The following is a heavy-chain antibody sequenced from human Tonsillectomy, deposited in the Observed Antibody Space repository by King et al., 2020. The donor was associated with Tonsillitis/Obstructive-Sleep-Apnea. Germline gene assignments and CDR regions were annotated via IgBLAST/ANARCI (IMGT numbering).Heavy chain of an antibody. D-gene: IGHD2-15*01. J-gene: IGHJ3*02. CDR3: VKQGDIVVVAAERPDDAFDI. CDR2: IISSSSYT. V-gene: IGHV3-11*05. Sequence: QVQLVESGGGLVKPGGSLRLSCAASGFTFSDYYMSWIRQAPGKGLEGFSYIISSSSYTNYADSVRGRFTISRDNAKNSLYLQMNSLRAEDTAMYYCVKQGDIVVVAAERPDDAFDIWGQGTMVTVSS. CDR1: GFTFSDYY.